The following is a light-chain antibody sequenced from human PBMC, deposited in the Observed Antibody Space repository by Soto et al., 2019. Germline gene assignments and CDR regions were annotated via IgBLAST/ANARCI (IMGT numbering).Light chain of an antibody. J-gene: IGKJ1*01. CDR3: QQYNSYWT. CDR2: KAS. V-gene: IGKV1-5*03. Sequence: DIQMTQSPSTLSASVGDRVTITCRASQSISSWLAWYQQKPGKAPKLLIYKASNLESGVPLRFSGSGSGTEFTLTISSLQPDDFATYYCQQYNSYWTFGQGTKVEIK. CDR1: QSISSW.